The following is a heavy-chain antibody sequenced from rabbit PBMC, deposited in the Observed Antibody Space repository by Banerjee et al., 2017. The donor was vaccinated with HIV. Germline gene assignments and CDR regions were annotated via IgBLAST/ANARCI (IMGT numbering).Heavy chain of an antibody. CDR3: ARDLTGVIGWNFGW. Sequence: EQLEESGGGLVKPEGSLTPTCKASGVSLNDKDLMSWIRQSPGKGLEWIACINVVTGKAVYASWAKGRFTFSKTSSTTVTLQVTSLTAADTTTYFCARDLTGVIGWNFGWWGPGTLVTVS. V-gene: IGHV1S45*01. D-gene: IGHD4-1*01. J-gene: IGHJ6*01. CDR1: GVSLNDKDL. CDR2: INVVTGKA.